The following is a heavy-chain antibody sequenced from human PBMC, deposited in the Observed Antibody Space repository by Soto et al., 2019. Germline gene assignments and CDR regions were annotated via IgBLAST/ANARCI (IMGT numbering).Heavy chain of an antibody. D-gene: IGHD3-9*01. Sequence: VQLVESGGGLVQPGGSLRLSCAASGFTFGTYWMHWVRQVPGKGLLWVSRINSDGSSATYADSVKGRFTISRDNAKNTLYLQMNSLRAEDTAIYYCTRVRYFDDYWGQGTLVTVSS. J-gene: IGHJ4*02. CDR2: INSDGSSA. CDR3: TRVRYFDDY. CDR1: GFTFGTYW. V-gene: IGHV3-74*01.